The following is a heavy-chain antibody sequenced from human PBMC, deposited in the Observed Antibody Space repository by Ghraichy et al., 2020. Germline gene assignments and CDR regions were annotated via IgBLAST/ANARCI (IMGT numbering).Heavy chain of an antibody. V-gene: IGHV5-10-1*01. CDR2: IDPSDSYT. J-gene: IGHJ5*02. Sequence: GESLNISCKGSGYSFTSYWISWVRQMPGKGLEWMGRIDPSDSYTNYSPSFQGHVTISADKSISTAYLQWSSLKASDTAMYYCARQDIVATMTNNWFDPWGQGTLVTVSS. CDR3: ARQDIVATMTNNWFDP. CDR1: GYSFTSYW. D-gene: IGHD5-12*01.